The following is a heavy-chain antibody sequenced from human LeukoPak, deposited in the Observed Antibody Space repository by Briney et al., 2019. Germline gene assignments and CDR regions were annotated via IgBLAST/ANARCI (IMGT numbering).Heavy chain of an antibody. D-gene: IGHD3-22*01. V-gene: IGHV3-33*01. J-gene: IGHJ4*02. Sequence: GALRLSCAASGFTFSSYGMHRVRQAPGKGLEWVAVVWYDGSKKYSADSVKGRITISRDDSKNTLYLQMNSLRAEDTAVYYCARGVGYYDSSGTIDYWGQGTLVTVSS. CDR3: ARGVGYYDSSGTIDY. CDR1: GFTFSSYG. CDR2: VWYDGSKK.